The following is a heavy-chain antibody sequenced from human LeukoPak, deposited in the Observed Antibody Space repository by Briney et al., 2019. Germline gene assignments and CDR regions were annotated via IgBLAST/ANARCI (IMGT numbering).Heavy chain of an antibody. CDR2: INQDGSQK. CDR3: ARSNREFASGSGDY. Sequence: GGSLRLSCAASGFTFSIHWMSWVRQAPGKGLEWVANINQDGSQKYYVDSVKGRFSISRDNAKNSLYLQMNSLRVEDTAVYYCARSNREFASGSGDYWGQGTLVTVSS. CDR1: GFTFSIHW. V-gene: IGHV3-7*05. D-gene: IGHD3-10*01. J-gene: IGHJ4*02.